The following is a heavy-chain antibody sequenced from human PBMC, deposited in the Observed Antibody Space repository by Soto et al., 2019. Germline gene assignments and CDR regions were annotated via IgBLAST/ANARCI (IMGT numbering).Heavy chain of an antibody. CDR2: INVANGDT. V-gene: IGHV1-3*01. CDR3: ARKDYYGAGIYYFDH. J-gene: IGHJ4*02. CDR1: GYTSTAYP. Sequence: QVQLVQSGAEVKKPGASVKVSCKASGYTSTAYPMHWVRQAPGQRLEWMGWINVANGDTGYSQKFQGRVTVTRDTSASTVYMELSSLPSEDTAVYYCARKDYYGAGIYYFDHWGQGTLGTVSS. D-gene: IGHD3-10*01.